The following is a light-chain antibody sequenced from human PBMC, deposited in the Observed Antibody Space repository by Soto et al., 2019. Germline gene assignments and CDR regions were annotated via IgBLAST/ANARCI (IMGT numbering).Light chain of an antibody. J-gene: IGLJ1*01. CDR1: DSNIGSNS. CDR3: AAWDDSLNGFV. Sequence: QSVLTQPPSASGTPGQRVTISCSGRDSNIGSNSVNWYQQLPGTAPKLLIHSNNKWPSGVPDRFSGSKSGTSGFLAISGLQSEDEADYFCAAWDDSLNGFVFGGGTKVTVL. V-gene: IGLV1-44*01. CDR2: SNN.